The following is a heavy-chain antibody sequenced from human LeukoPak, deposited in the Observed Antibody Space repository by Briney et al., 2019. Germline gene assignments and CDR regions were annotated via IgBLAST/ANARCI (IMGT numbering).Heavy chain of an antibody. CDR2: IGTTGDT. CDR1: GFTFSSHD. Sequence: GGTLRLSCAVSGFTFSSHDLNWVRQAAGKGLEWVSTIGTTGDTFYPDSVKGRFTISRESAKNSLYLQMISLRAGDTAVYYCARDLRGYRYGGYPYFYGMDVWGQGTTVTVSS. D-gene: IGHD5-18*01. V-gene: IGHV3-13*01. CDR3: ARDLRGYRYGGYPYFYGMDV. J-gene: IGHJ6*02.